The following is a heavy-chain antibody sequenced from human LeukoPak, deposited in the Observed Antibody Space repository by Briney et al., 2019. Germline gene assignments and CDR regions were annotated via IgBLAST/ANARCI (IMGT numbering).Heavy chain of an antibody. CDR3: AKRVTGTILDY. J-gene: IGHJ4*02. Sequence: GGSLRLSCAASRFTFSSYAMSWVRQAPGQGLEWVSAISGSGGSTYYADSVKGRFTISRDNSKNTLYLQMNSLRAEDTAVYYCAKRVTGTILDYWGQGTLVTVSS. CDR1: RFTFSSYA. V-gene: IGHV3-23*01. D-gene: IGHD1-7*01. CDR2: ISGSGGST.